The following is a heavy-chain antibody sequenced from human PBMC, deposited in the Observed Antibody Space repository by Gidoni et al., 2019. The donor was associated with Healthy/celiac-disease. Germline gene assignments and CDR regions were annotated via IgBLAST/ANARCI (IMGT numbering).Heavy chain of an antibody. CDR2: INHSGST. V-gene: IGHV4-34*01. Sequence: QVQLQQGGAGLLKPSETLSLTCAVYGGSFSGYYWSWIRQPPGKGLEWIGEINHSGSTNYNPSLKSRVTISVDTSKNQFSLKLSSVTAADTAVYYCARGGIAARRWVDYYYGMDVWGQGTTVTVSS. D-gene: IGHD6-6*01. CDR3: ARGGIAARRWVDYYYGMDV. CDR1: GGSFSGYY. J-gene: IGHJ6*02.